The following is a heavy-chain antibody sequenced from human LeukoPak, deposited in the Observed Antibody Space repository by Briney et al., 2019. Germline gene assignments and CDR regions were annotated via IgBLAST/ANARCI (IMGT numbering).Heavy chain of an antibody. CDR3: AKALPYYDSSGVDY. V-gene: IGHV3-30*02. Sequence: QAGGSLRLSCAASGFTFSSYGMHWVRQAPGKGLEWVAFIRYDGSNKYYADSVKGRFTISRDNSKNTLYLQMNSLRAEDTAVYYCAKALPYYDSSGVDYWGQGTLVTVSS. CDR2: IRYDGSNK. D-gene: IGHD3-22*01. CDR1: GFTFSSYG. J-gene: IGHJ4*02.